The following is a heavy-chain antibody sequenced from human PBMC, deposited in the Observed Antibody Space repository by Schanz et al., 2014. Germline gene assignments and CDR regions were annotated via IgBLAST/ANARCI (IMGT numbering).Heavy chain of an antibody. CDR3: AKDRRDNYGSGTFYFEH. CDR1: GFTFSSYT. Sequence: VQLVESGGGLVKPGDSLRLSCAASGFTFSSYTMKWVRQAPGKGLEWVAFIRYDGSSKYYADSVKGRFTISRDNSKNTLYLQMSSLRAEDTALYFCAKDRRDNYGSGTFYFEHWGQGTLVTVSS. J-gene: IGHJ4*02. CDR2: IRYDGSSK. V-gene: IGHV3-30*02. D-gene: IGHD3-10*01.